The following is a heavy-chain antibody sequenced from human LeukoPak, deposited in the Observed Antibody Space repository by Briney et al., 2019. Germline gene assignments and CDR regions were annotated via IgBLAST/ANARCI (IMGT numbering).Heavy chain of an antibody. D-gene: IGHD3-22*01. Sequence: GRSLRLSCVPSGLTASSNYMSWVRQAPGKGLGWVSAIYSCGSTYYAGSVKGRFTISRDNSKNTLYLQMNSLRAEDTAVYYCAKGVKTVVVITPIDYWGQGTLVTVSS. V-gene: IGHV3-53*01. CDR2: IYSCGST. CDR3: AKGVKTVVVITPIDY. CDR1: GLTASSNY. J-gene: IGHJ4*02.